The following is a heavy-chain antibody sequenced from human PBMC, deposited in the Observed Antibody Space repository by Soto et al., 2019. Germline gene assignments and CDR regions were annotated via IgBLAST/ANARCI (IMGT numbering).Heavy chain of an antibody. V-gene: IGHV3-23*01. Sequence: GSLRLSCAASGFTFSSYAMSWVRQAPGKGLEWVSAISGSGGSTYYADSVKGRFTISRDNSKNTLYLQMNSLRAEDTAVYYCAKDRGISMVLDYWGQGTLVTVSS. J-gene: IGHJ4*02. CDR2: ISGSGGST. CDR1: GFTFSSYA. CDR3: AKDRGISMVLDY. D-gene: IGHD2-8*01.